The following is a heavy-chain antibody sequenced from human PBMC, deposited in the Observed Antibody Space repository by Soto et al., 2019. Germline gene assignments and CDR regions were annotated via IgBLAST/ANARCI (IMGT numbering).Heavy chain of an antibody. V-gene: IGHV3-30-3*01. J-gene: IGHJ6*02. Sequence: GGSLRLSCAASGFTFSSYAMHWVRQAPGKGLEWVAVISYDGSNKYYADSVKGRFTISRDNSKNTLYLQMNSLRAEDTAVYYCARDSYGTYYYGMDVWGQGTTVTVSS. CDR1: GFTFSSYA. D-gene: IGHD4-17*01. CDR2: ISYDGSNK. CDR3: ARDSYGTYYYGMDV.